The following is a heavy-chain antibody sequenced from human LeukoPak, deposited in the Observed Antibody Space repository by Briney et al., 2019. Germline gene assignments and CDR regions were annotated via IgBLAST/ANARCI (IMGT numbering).Heavy chain of an antibody. CDR2: VRYDGSDK. V-gene: IGHV3-30*02. D-gene: IGHD1-14*01. J-gene: IGHJ4*02. CDR1: GFALSQHG. Sequence: GGSLRLSCIASGFALSQHGMHWVRQPPGKGLEWVAFVRYDGSDKYYADSVKGRFTVSRDNSNNALDLQMNTLTVEDTAVYYCARALSSTGGSYYFDSWGQGTLVTVSS. CDR3: ARALSSTGGSYYFDS.